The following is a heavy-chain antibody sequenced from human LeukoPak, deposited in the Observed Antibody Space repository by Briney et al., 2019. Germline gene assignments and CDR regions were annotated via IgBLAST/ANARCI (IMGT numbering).Heavy chain of an antibody. CDR2: IDSRGRTK. J-gene: IGHJ4*02. D-gene: IGHD1-1*01. CDR1: GFIFSDNY. Sequence: PGGSLRLSCTASGFIFSDNYMTWIRQAPGKELEWLSYIDSRGRTKHYAESVKGRFTISRDNARSSVYLEMNDLRVDDTAVYYCASGELGRSDFWGQGTLVTVS. CDR3: ASGELGRSDF. V-gene: IGHV3-11*01.